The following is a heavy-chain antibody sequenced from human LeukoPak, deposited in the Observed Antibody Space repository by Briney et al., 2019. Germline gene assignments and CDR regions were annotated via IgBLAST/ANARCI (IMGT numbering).Heavy chain of an antibody. Sequence: GASVKVSCKSSGYTFTNYGISRVRQAPGQGLEWMGWISGYSGDTRYAQDLQGRVTVTTDTSTSTSYMELRSLRSDDTAVYYCARAPNYSGSGSPFWEVWGQGTLVTVSS. CDR1: GYTFTNYG. V-gene: IGHV1-18*01. D-gene: IGHD3-10*01. J-gene: IGHJ4*02. CDR2: ISGYSGDT. CDR3: ARAPNYSGSGSPFWEV.